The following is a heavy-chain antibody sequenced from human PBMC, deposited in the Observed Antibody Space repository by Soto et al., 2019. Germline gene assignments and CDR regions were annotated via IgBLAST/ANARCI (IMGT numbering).Heavy chain of an antibody. CDR2: IYYSGST. D-gene: IGHD3-10*01. CDR1: GVNISSGAYY. V-gene: IGHV4-31*03. Sequence: SETLSLTCTVAGVNISSGAYYWSWIRQHPGKGLEWIGYIYYSGSTYYNPSLKSRVTISVDTSKNQFSLKLSSVTAADTAVYYCARDQRTYYGSGRPVYWGQGTLVTVSS. J-gene: IGHJ4*02. CDR3: ARDQRTYYGSGRPVY.